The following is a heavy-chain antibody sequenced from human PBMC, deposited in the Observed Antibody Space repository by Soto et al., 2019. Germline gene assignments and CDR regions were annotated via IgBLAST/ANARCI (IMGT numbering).Heavy chain of an antibody. CDR2: IYYSGST. V-gene: IGHV4-39*07. D-gene: IGHD1-7*01. CDR1: GGSISSSSYY. Sequence: SETLSLTCTVSGGSISSSSYYWGWIRQPPGKGLEWIGSIYYSGSTYYNPSLKSRVTISVDTSKNQFSLKLSSVTAADTAVYYCARDRTTYSPYGMDVWGQGTTVTVSS. J-gene: IGHJ6*02. CDR3: ARDRTTYSPYGMDV.